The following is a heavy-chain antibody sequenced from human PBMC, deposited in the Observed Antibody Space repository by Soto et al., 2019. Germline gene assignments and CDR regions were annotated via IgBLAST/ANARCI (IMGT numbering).Heavy chain of an antibody. V-gene: IGHV4-34*01. J-gene: IGHJ4*02. CDR3: VRAAYCGGDCYSGDYFDY. Sequence: PSETLSRTCAVHGGSFGGSYWRWIRQPPGKGLEWIGEINHSGSTNYNPSLKSRVTISVDTSKNQFSLKLSSVTAADTAVYYCVRAAYCGGDCYSGDYFDYWGQGTLVS. CDR2: INHSGST. D-gene: IGHD2-21*02. CDR1: GGSFGGSY.